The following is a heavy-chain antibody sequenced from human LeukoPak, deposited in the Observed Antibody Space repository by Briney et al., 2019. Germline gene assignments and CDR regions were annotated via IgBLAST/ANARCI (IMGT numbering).Heavy chain of an antibody. CDR1: NGSISSSSYY. V-gene: IGHV4-39*07. CDR2: INHSGST. Sequence: SETLSLTCTVSNGSISSSSYYWGWIRQPPGKGLEWIGEINHSGSTNYNPSLKSRVTISVDTSKNQFSLKLSSVTAADTAVYYCARAIGLNYYYGSGSYYPDWGQGTLVTVSS. J-gene: IGHJ4*02. D-gene: IGHD3-10*01. CDR3: ARAIGLNYYYGSGSYYPD.